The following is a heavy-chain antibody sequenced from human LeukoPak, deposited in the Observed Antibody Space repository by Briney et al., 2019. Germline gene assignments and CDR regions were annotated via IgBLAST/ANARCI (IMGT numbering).Heavy chain of an antibody. Sequence: AAVKVSCKASGYTFTGYYMHWVRQAPGQGLEWMGWIYPNSGATKYAQKFQGRVTMTRDTSISTAYMELSGLRSDDTAVYYCGTLLSNGPFDYWGQGSLVTVSS. CDR1: GYTFTGYY. CDR2: IYPNSGAT. CDR3: GTLLSNGPFDY. V-gene: IGHV1-2*02. J-gene: IGHJ4*02.